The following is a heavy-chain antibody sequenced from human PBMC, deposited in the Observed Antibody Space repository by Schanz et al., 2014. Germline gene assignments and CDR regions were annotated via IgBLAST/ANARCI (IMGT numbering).Heavy chain of an antibody. Sequence: QAQLMESGGGVVQPGTSLILSCSGSGFSLNTYGIHWFRQPAGKGLEWVAVIWNNGVTKYYADSVRGRFTISRDRFQNTLYLQMSSLRAEDTAVYYCARPRFVYSEVDYWGQGALDTVSS. D-gene: IGHD4-4*01. J-gene: IGHJ4*02. CDR1: GFSLNTYG. CDR3: ARPRFVYSEVDY. CDR2: IWNNGVTK. V-gene: IGHV3-33*01.